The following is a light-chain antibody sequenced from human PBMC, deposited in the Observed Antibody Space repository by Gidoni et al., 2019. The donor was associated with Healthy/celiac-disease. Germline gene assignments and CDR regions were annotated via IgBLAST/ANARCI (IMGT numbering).Light chain of an antibody. CDR3: QQSYSTPWT. Sequence: DIQMTQYPSSLSASVGDRVTITCRASQSISSYLNWYQKKPGKAPKLLIYAASSLQSGVPSRFSGSGSGTDFTLTICSLQPEDFATYYCQQSYSTPWTFGQGTKVEIK. CDR1: QSISSY. V-gene: IGKV1-39*01. J-gene: IGKJ1*01. CDR2: AAS.